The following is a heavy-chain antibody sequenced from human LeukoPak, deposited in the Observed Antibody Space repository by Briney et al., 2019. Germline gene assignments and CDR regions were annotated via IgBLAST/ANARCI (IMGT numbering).Heavy chain of an antibody. CDR1: GGSINSGNYY. CDR3: ARGPVGGTTYNDGDAFDI. Sequence: PSETLSLTCTVSGGSINSGNYYWSWIRQPAGKELEWIGRIYTSGSTNYNPSLKSRVTISVDTSKNQFSLKLSSVTAADTAVYYCARGPVGGTTYNDGDAFDIWGQGTMVTVSS. D-gene: IGHD1-7*01. J-gene: IGHJ3*02. CDR2: IYTSGST. V-gene: IGHV4-61*02.